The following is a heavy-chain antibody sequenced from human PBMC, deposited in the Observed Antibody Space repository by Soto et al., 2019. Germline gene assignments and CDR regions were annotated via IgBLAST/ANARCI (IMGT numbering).Heavy chain of an antibody. Sequence: QVQLQESGPGLVKPSGTLSLTCAVSGGSISSSNWWSWVRQPPGKGLEWIGEIYHSGSTNYNPSLKSRLTISVDKSKNQVSLKLSSVPAADTAVYYCARAKRGDDSRGGGDYWGQGTLVTVSS. D-gene: IGHD3-22*01. CDR3: ARAKRGDDSRGGGDY. V-gene: IGHV4-4*02. J-gene: IGHJ4*02. CDR1: GGSISSSNW. CDR2: IYHSGST.